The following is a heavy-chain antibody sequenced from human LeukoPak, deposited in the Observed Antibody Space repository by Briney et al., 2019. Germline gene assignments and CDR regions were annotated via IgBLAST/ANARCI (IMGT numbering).Heavy chain of an antibody. D-gene: IGHD3-22*01. Sequence: GGSLRLSCAASGFSVSGNYMSWVRQAPGKGLDCVAVIYSGGDTYYADSVKGRFTISRDKSKNTVYLQMNSLRAEDTAVYYCARDWDDGRAERPAWGQGTLVTVSP. J-gene: IGHJ5*02. V-gene: IGHV3-53*01. CDR2: IYSGGDT. CDR3: ARDWDDGRAERPA. CDR1: GFSVSGNY.